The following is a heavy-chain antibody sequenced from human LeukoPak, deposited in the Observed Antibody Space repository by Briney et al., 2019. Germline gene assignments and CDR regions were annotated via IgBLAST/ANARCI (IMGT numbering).Heavy chain of an antibody. D-gene: IGHD6-13*01. CDR3: ARVGREQQLDIFDY. J-gene: IGHJ4*02. CDR2: IYTSGST. Sequence: PSETLSLTCTVSGASISSYYWSWIRQPAGKGLEWIGRIYTSGSTNYNPSLKSRVTMSVDTSKNQFSLKLSSVTAADTAVYYCARVGREQQLDIFDYWGQGTLVTVSS. CDR1: GASISSYY. V-gene: IGHV4-4*07.